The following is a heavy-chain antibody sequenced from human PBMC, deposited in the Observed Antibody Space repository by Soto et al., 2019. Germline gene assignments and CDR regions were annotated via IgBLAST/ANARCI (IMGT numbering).Heavy chain of an antibody. J-gene: IGHJ5*02. V-gene: IGHV1-2*02. CDR1: GYTFTGYY. CDR2: INPNSGGT. Sequence: ASVKVSCKASGYTFTGYYMHWVRQAPGQGLEWMGWINPNSGGTNYAQKFQGRVTMTRDTSISTAYMELSRLRSDDTAVYYCAREKGFLEGHNWFDTWGQGTLVTVSS. CDR3: AREKGFLEGHNWFDT. D-gene: IGHD3-3*01.